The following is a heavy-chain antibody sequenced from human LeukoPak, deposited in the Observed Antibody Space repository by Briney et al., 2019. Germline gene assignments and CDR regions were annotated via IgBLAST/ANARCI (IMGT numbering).Heavy chain of an antibody. CDR3: ARDRESGYSSSWYGRTFDP. V-gene: IGHV1-69*05. CDR1: GRTFSSYA. D-gene: IGHD6-13*01. J-gene: IGHJ5*02. CDR2: IIPIFGTA. Sequence: VASVKVSCKASGRTFSSYAISWVRQAPGQGLEWMGRIIPIFGTANYAQKFQGRVTITTDESTSTAYMELSSLRSEDTAVYYCARDRESGYSSSWYGRTFDPWGQGTLVTVPS.